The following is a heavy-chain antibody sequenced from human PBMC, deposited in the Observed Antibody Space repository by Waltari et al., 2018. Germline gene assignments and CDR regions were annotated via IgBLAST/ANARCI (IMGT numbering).Heavy chain of an antibody. CDR3: AREGLYYSDTLDH. D-gene: IGHD3-22*01. Sequence: EVHLEESGRGLVKPGGPLRLSCRVSEFTLSSHSMNWVRQAPGKGLEGFSNISGRGRTIYYADSVKGRFTISREQAKNSLYLQMSSLRAEDTAIYYCAREGLYYSDTLDHWGQGTLVTVSS. CDR2: ISGRGRTI. V-gene: IGHV3-48*01. CDR1: EFTLSSHS. J-gene: IGHJ4*02.